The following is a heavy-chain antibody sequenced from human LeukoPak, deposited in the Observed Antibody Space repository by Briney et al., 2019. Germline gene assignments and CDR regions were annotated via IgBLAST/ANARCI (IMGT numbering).Heavy chain of an antibody. V-gene: IGHV3-30*02. CDR3: AKDYGDYDEGIFDY. Sequence: GGSLRLSCAASGFTFSSYGMHWVRQAPGKGLEWVAFIRYDGSNKYYADSVKGRFTISRDNSKNTLYLQMNSLRAEDTAVYYCAKDYGDYDEGIFDYWGQGTLVTVSS. CDR2: IRYDGSNK. CDR1: GFTFSSYG. D-gene: IGHD4-17*01. J-gene: IGHJ4*02.